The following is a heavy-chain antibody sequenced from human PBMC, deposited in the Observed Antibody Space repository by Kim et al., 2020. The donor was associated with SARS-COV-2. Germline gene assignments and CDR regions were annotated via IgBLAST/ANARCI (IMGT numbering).Heavy chain of an antibody. CDR3: ARGKVTMVRGYGMDV. V-gene: IGHV4-31*03. J-gene: IGHJ6*02. CDR1: GGSISSGGYY. Sequence: SETLSLTCTVSGGSISSGGYYWSWIRQHPGKGLEWIGYIYYSGSTYYNPSLKSRVTISVDTSKNQFSLKLSSVTAADTAVYYCARGKVTMVRGYGMDVWGQGTTVTVSS. CDR2: IYYSGST. D-gene: IGHD3-10*01.